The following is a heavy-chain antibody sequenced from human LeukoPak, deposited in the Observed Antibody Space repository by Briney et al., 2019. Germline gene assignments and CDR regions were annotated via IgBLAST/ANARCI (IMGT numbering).Heavy chain of an antibody. D-gene: IGHD3-16*02. CDR3: ARHCPFRYDYVWGSYRYFLDYFDY. CDR1: GGSIRSSSYN. V-gene: IGHV4-39*01. Sequence: SETLSLTCTVSGGSIRSSSYNWGWIRQPPGKGLEWIGEINHSGSTNYNPSLKSRVTISVDTSKNQFSLKLSSVTAADTAVYYCARHCPFRYDYVWGSYRYFLDYFDYWGQGTLVTVSS. CDR2: INHSGST. J-gene: IGHJ4*02.